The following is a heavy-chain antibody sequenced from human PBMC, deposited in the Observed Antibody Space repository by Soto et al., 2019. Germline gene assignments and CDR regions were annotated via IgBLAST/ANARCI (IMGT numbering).Heavy chain of an antibody. V-gene: IGHV1-69*06. Sequence: SVKVSCKASGGTFSSYAISWVRQAPGQGLEWMGGIIPIFGTANYAQKFQGRVTITADKSTSTAYMELSSLRSEDTAVYYCARDLYYDFWSGPYYYYGMDVWGQGTTVTVSS. J-gene: IGHJ6*02. CDR3: ARDLYYDFWSGPYYYYGMDV. CDR1: GGTFSSYA. CDR2: IIPIFGTA. D-gene: IGHD3-3*01.